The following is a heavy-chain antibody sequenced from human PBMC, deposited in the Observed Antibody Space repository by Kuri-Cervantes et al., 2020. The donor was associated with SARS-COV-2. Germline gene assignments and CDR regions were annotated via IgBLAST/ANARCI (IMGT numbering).Heavy chain of an antibody. D-gene: IGHD3-3*01. Sequence: GESLKISCAASGFTFGSYWMHWVRQAPGMGLVWVSRINNDGSSTSYADFVKGRVTISRDNAKNTAYLQIHSLRADDTAVYYCARHDSLKSWGQGTLVTVSS. J-gene: IGHJ5*02. CDR3: ARHDSLKS. V-gene: IGHV3-74*01. CDR2: INNDGSST. CDR1: GFTFGSYW.